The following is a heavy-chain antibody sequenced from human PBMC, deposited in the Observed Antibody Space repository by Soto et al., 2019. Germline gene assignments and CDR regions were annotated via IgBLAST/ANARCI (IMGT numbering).Heavy chain of an antibody. J-gene: IGHJ4*02. CDR3: ARKVDEVATIFFDY. Sequence: GESLKISCKGSGYSFTSYWIGWVRQMPGKGLEWMGIIYPGDSDTGYSPSFQGQVTISADKSISTAYLQWSSLKASDTAMYYWARKVDEVATIFFDYWGQGTLVTVSS. CDR2: IYPGDSDT. V-gene: IGHV5-51*01. D-gene: IGHD5-12*01. CDR1: GYSFTSYW.